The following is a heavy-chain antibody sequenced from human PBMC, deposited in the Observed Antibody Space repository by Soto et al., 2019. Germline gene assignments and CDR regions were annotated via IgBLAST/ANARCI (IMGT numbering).Heavy chain of an antibody. J-gene: IGHJ5*02. V-gene: IGHV4-39*01. CDR3: ARRVYFDWFQSGWFDP. CDR2: IYYSGST. Sequence: QLQLQESGPGLVKPSETLSLTCTVSGGSLSSSSYYWGWIRQPPGKGLGGIGSIYYSGSTYYNPSLKSRVTISVDTSKNQFSLKLSSVTAADTAVYYCARRVYFDWFQSGWFDPWGQGTLVTVSS. D-gene: IGHD3-9*01. CDR1: GGSLSSSSYY.